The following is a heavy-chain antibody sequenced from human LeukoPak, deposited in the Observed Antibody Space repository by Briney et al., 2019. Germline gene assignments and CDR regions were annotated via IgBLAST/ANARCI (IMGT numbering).Heavy chain of an antibody. V-gene: IGHV3-23*01. J-gene: IGHJ3*02. CDR2: ISGSGGST. CDR1: GFTFSSYA. Sequence: PGGSLRLSCAASGFTFSSYAMSWVRQAPGKGLEWVSAISGSGGSTYYADSVKGRFTISRDNSKNTLYLQMNSLRAEDTAVYYCARVYDSSGYELRGAFDIWGQGTMVTVSS. CDR3: ARVYDSSGYELRGAFDI. D-gene: IGHD3-22*01.